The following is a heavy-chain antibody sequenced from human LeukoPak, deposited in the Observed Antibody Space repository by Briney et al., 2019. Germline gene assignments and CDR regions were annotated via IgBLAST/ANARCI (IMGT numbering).Heavy chain of an antibody. Sequence: APSVKVSCKASGGTFSSYAISWVRQAPGQGLEWMGGIIPIFGTANYAQKFQGRVTITTDESTSTAYMELSSLRSEDTAVYYCAKDPMIGRNPLNWFDPWGQGTLVTVSS. V-gene: IGHV1-69*05. CDR1: GGTFSSYA. D-gene: IGHD3-22*01. CDR3: AKDPMIGRNPLNWFDP. J-gene: IGHJ5*02. CDR2: IIPIFGTA.